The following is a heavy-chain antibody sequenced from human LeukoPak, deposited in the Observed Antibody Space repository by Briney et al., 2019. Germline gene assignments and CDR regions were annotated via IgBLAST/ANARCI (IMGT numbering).Heavy chain of an antibody. D-gene: IGHD2-2*02. Sequence: QTGGSLRLSCAASGSTFSSYSMNWVRQAPGKGLEWVSYISSSGSTIYYADSVKGRFTISRDNAKNSLYLQMNSLRAEDTAVYYCARDARNCSSTSCYTDWGQGTLVTVSS. V-gene: IGHV3-48*04. CDR3: ARDARNCSSTSCYTD. J-gene: IGHJ4*02. CDR2: ISSSGSTI. CDR1: GSTFSSYS.